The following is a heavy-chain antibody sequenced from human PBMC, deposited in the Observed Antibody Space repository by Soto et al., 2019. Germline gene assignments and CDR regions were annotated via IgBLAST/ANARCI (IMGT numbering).Heavy chain of an antibody. CDR3: ASDAGGGTGSYYRYFDY. CDR2: IYNTGST. Sequence: QVHLQESGPGLVKPSQTLSLTCTVSGASISVHTYYWSWVRQLPGKGLESIGHIYNTGSTYYNPSLNSRVTISLDTSKNQFSLKLNSVTAADTAVYYCASDAGGGTGSYYRYFDYWGQGILVTVSS. D-gene: IGHD3-10*01. CDR1: GASISVHTYY. J-gene: IGHJ4*02. V-gene: IGHV4-31*03.